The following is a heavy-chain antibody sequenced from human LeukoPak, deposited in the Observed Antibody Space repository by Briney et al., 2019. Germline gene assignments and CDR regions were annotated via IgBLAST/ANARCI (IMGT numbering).Heavy chain of an antibody. V-gene: IGHV1-46*01. J-gene: IGHJ4*02. CDR2: INPSGGSA. CDR3: ARDLSRYYDSSGPFDY. Sequence: ATVKVSCKTSGYPFITYYMHWVRQAPGQGLEWMGIINPSGGSAGYAQKFQGRVTMTRDTSTSTAYMELRSLRSDDTAVYYCARDLSRYYDSSGPFDYWGQGTLVTVSS. CDR1: GYPFITYY. D-gene: IGHD3-22*01.